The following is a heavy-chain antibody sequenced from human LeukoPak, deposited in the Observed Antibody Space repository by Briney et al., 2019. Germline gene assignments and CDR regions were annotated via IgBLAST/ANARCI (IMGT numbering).Heavy chain of an antibody. CDR1: DGAITGFS. V-gene: IGHV4-34*01. CDR3: ARPRQWLVPYYFDY. CDR2: INHSGST. Sequence: SETLSLTCTVSDGAITGFSWSWIRQPPGKGLEWIGEINHSGSTNYNPSLKSRVTISVDTSKNQFSLKLSSVTAADTAVYYCARPRQWLVPYYFDYWGQGTLVTVSS. D-gene: IGHD6-19*01. J-gene: IGHJ4*02.